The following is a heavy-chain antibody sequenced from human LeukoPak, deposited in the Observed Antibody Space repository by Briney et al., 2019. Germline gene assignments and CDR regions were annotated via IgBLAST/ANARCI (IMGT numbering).Heavy chain of an antibody. CDR1: GGTFSNYA. CDR2: ISAYNGNT. Sequence: GASVKVSCKASGGTFSNYAISWVRQAPGQGLEWMGWISAYNGNTNYAQKLQGRVTMTTDTSTSTAYMELRSLRSDDTAVYYCARVQLWLQVLLYYYYMDVWGKGTTVTISS. CDR3: ARVQLWLQVLLYYYYMDV. D-gene: IGHD5-18*01. V-gene: IGHV1-18*01. J-gene: IGHJ6*03.